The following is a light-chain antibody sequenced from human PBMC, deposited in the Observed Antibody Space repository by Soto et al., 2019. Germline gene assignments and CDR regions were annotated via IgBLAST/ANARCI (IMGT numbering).Light chain of an antibody. CDR1: QSVSSSY. CDR2: NAF. Sequence: EIVLTQSPGTLSLSPGERATLSCRASQSVSSSYLAWYQQKPGQAPRLLIYNAFNRATGIPDRFSGSGSGTDFTLTISRLEPEDFSVYYCQQYATTPFTFGPGTKVDIK. V-gene: IGKV3-20*01. CDR3: QQYATTPFT. J-gene: IGKJ3*01.